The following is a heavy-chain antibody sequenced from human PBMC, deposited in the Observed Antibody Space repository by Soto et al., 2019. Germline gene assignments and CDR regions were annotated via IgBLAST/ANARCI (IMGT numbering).Heavy chain of an antibody. V-gene: IGHV2-5*02. CDR3: VRRTSVVGVIGAHFAN. CDR2: IYWVDDK. CDR1: GFSFSSRAVG. J-gene: IGHJ4*02. Sequence: QITLKESGPTLVKPTQTLTLTCTFSGFSFSSRAVGVAWIRQPPGKALEWLALIYWVDDKRHSPSLKSSPTVTRDTSKNQVAVTMTDMDPVDTGTYVCVRRTSVVGVIGAHFANWGQGTLVTVSS. D-gene: IGHD3-16*01.